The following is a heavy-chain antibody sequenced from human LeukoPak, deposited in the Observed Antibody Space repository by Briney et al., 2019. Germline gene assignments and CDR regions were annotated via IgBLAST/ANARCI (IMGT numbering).Heavy chain of an antibody. CDR2: INSDGSST. J-gene: IGHJ4*02. CDR1: GFTFSSYW. CDR3: ARDSRPGV. V-gene: IGHV3-74*01. Sequence: GGSLRLSCAASGFTFSSYWMHWVRQAPGKGLMWVSRINSDGSSTSYADSVKGRFTISRDNAKNTLYLQMNSLRAEDTAVYYCARDSRPGVWGQGTLVTVSS.